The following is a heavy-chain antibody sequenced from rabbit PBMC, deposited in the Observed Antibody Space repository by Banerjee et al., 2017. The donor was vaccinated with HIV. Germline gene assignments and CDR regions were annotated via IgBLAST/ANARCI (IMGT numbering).Heavy chain of an antibody. CDR1: GFSFSSSYY. J-gene: IGHJ4*01. D-gene: IGHD1-1*01. V-gene: IGHV1S40*01. Sequence: QYLEESGGGLVQPEGSLTLTCTASGFSFSSSYYMCWVGQAPGKGLEWIGCIYTSSGTTYYASWAKGRFTISRTSSTTVTLRMTSLTAADRATYFCARDLLGVIGWNFYLWGPGTLVTVS. CDR3: ARDLLGVIGWNFYL. CDR2: IYTSSGTT.